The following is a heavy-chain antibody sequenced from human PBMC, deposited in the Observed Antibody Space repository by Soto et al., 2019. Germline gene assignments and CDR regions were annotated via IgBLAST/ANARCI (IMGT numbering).Heavy chain of an antibody. D-gene: IGHD7-27*01. CDR1: GGSVSSVKYF. J-gene: IGHJ4*02. Sequence: SSETLSLTCNVSGGSVSSVKYFWSWIRRPPGKGLEWIAYIYNNGNTNYNPSLKSRATISVDTSKNQCSLKLTSVTAADSAVYFCARTVMPVGNLAAFDHWGQGVLVTVSS. V-gene: IGHV4-61*01. CDR3: ARTVMPVGNLAAFDH. CDR2: IYNNGNT.